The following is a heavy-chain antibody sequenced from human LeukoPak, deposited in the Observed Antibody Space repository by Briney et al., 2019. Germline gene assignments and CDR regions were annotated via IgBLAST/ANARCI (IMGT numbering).Heavy chain of an antibody. D-gene: IGHD3-9*01. J-gene: IGHJ4*02. CDR1: GGSFSGYY. CDR3: ARLPLYYDILTGYQPYYFDY. CDR2: INHSGST. Sequence: SETLSLTCAVYGGSFSGYYWSWIRQPPGKGLEWIGEINHSGSTNYNPSLKSRVTISVDTSKNQFSLKLSSVTAAGTAVYYCARLPLYYDILTGYQPYYFDYWGQGTLVTVSS. V-gene: IGHV4-34*01.